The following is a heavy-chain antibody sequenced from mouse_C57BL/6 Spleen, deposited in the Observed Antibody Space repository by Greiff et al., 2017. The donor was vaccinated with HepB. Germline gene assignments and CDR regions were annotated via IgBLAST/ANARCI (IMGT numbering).Heavy chain of an antibody. CDR1: GFTFKNTY. D-gene: IGHD2-1*01. V-gene: IGHV14-3*01. Sequence: EVQRVESVAELVRPGASVKLSCTASGFTFKNTYMHWVKQRPEQGLEWIGRIDPANGNTKYAPKFQGKATITADTSSNTAYLQLSSLTSEDTAIYYCARNGNYLFDYWGQGTTLTVSS. CDR3: ARNGNYLFDY. CDR2: IDPANGNT. J-gene: IGHJ2*01.